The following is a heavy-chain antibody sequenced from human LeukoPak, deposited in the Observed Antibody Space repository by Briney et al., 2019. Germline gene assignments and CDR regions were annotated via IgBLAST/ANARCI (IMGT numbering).Heavy chain of an antibody. Sequence: GGSLRLSCAASGFTFSSYGMHWVRQAPGKGLEWVAFIRYDGSNKYYADSVKGRFTISRDNSKNTLYLQMNSLRAEDTAVYYCAKDRRPGSYYYYMDVWGKGTTVTISS. CDR1: GFTFSSYG. V-gene: IGHV3-30*02. D-gene: IGHD1-14*01. CDR3: AKDRRPGSYYYYMDV. J-gene: IGHJ6*03. CDR2: IRYDGSNK.